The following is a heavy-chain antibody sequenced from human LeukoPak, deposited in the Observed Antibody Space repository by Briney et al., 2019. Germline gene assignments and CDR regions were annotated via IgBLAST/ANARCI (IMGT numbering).Heavy chain of an antibody. J-gene: IGHJ3*02. D-gene: IGHD2-2*01. CDR3: ARAQPARYCTSTSCYAAFDI. CDR1: GGSFRGFY. V-gene: IGHV4-34*01. Sequence: PSETLSLTCAVSGGSFRGFYWTWIRQPPGKGLEWIGEINDIGRTNSNPSLKGRVTISVDKSKNQFSLKLSSVTAADTAVYYCARAQPARYCTSTSCYAAFDIWGQGTMVTVSS. CDR2: INDIGRT.